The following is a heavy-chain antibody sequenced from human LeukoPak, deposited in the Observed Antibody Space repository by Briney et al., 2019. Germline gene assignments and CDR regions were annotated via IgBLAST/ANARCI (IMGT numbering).Heavy chain of an antibody. CDR2: IYYSGST. V-gene: IGHV4-59*12. CDR3: AREGAYDILTGFKMVGNY. Sequence: RPSETLSLTCTVSGGSISSYYWSWIRQPPGKGLEWIGYIYYSGSTNYNPSLKSRVTISVDTSKNQFSLKLSSVTAADTAVYYCAREGAYDILTGFKMVGNYWGQGTLVTVSS. J-gene: IGHJ4*02. CDR1: GGSISSYY. D-gene: IGHD3-9*01.